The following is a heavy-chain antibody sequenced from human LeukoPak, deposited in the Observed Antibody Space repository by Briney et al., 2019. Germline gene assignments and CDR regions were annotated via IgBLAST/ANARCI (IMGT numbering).Heavy chain of an antibody. Sequence: PSETLSLTCAVYGGSFSGYYWSWIRQPPGKGLEWIGEINHSGSTNYNPSLKSRVTISVDTSKNQFSLKLSSVTAADTAVYYCARGGIAVAGGPNWFDPWGQGTLATVSS. CDR3: ARGGIAVAGGPNWFDP. J-gene: IGHJ5*02. CDR2: INHSGST. CDR1: GGSFSGYY. D-gene: IGHD6-19*01. V-gene: IGHV4-34*01.